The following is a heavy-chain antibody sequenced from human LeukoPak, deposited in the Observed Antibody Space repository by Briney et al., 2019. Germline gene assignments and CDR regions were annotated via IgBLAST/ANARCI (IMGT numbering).Heavy chain of an antibody. CDR2: ISAYNGNT. V-gene: IGHV1-18*01. CDR1: GYTFTSYG. CDR3: ARSHRPSGIDWNYRY. Sequence: ASVKVSCKASGYTFTSYGISWVRQAPGRGLEWMGWISAYNGNTNYAQKLQGRVTMTTDTSTSTAYMELRSLRSDDTAVYYCARSHRPSGIDWNYRYWGQGTLVTVSS. J-gene: IGHJ4*02. D-gene: IGHD1-7*01.